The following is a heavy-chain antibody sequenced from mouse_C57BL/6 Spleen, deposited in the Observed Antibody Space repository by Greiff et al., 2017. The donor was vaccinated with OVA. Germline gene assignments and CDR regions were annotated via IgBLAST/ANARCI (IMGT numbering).Heavy chain of an antibody. D-gene: IGHD1-1*01. J-gene: IGHJ4*01. V-gene: IGHV7-3*01. Sequence: EVQLVESGGGLVQPGGSLSLSCAASGFTFTDYYMSWVRQPPGTALEWLGFIRNKANGYTTEYSASVKGRFTISRDNSQSILYLQMNALRAEDSATYYCARSFFITTGYAMDYWGQGTSVTVSS. CDR3: ARSFFITTGYAMDY. CDR2: IRNKANGYTT. CDR1: GFTFTDYY.